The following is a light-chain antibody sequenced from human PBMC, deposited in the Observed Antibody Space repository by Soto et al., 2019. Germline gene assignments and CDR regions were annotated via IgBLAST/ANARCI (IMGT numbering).Light chain of an antibody. CDR3: QQRSSWPLIT. J-gene: IGKJ5*01. Sequence: EIVLTQSPGTVSLSPGERSTLSFMSSQSVSSSYLSWYQQKPGQAPRLLIYGASSRATGIPDRFSGSGSGTDLTLTISSLQPEDFSVYYCQQRSSWPLITFGQGTRLEIK. CDR1: QSVSSSY. V-gene: IGKV3D-20*02. CDR2: GAS.